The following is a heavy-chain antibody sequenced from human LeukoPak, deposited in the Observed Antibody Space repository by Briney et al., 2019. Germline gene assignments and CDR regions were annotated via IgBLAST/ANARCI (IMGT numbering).Heavy chain of an antibody. CDR2: FDPEDGET. CDR1: GYTLTELS. CDR3: ATGLQAYYDTLTGVDY. D-gene: IGHD3-9*01. Sequence: ASVKVSCKVSGYTLTELSMHWVRQTPGKGLEWMGGFDPEDGETIYAQKFQGRVTMTEDTSTDTAYMELSSLRSEDTAVYYCATGLQAYYDTLTGVDYWGQGTLVTVSS. J-gene: IGHJ4*02. V-gene: IGHV1-24*01.